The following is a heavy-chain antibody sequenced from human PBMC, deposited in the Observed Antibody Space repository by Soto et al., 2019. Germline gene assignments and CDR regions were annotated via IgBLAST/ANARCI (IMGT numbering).Heavy chain of an antibody. V-gene: IGHV3-30*18. J-gene: IGHJ6*02. CDR3: AKDVVVGATTGLGDYYYYGMDV. D-gene: IGHD1-26*01. CDR1: GFTFSSYG. CDR2: ISYDGSNK. Sequence: GGTLRLSCAASGFTFSSYGMHWVRQAPGKGLEWVAVISYDGSNKYYADSVKGRFTISRDNSKNTLYLQMNSLRAEDTAVYYCAKDVVVGATTGLGDYYYYGMDVWGQGTTVTVSS.